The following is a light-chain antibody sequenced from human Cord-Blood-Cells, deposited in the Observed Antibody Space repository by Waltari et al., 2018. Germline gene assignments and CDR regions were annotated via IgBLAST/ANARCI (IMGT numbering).Light chain of an antibody. J-gene: IGLJ3*02. CDR2: RHN. CDR3: AAWDDSLSGWV. Sequence: HSVLTPPPSASGTPGQRVTIPCSGSSSNIGMNYVYCYQKLPGTAPKLIIYRHNPRPSGVPDRFSGSKSGTSASLAISGLRSEDEADYYCAAWDDSLSGWVFGGGTKLTVL. CDR1: SSNIGMNY. V-gene: IGLV1-47*01.